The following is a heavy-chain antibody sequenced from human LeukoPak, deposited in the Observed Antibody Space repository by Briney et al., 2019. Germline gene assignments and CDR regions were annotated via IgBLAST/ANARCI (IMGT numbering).Heavy chain of an antibody. CDR2: IYTSGST. CDR1: GGSISSYY. J-gene: IGHJ4*02. D-gene: IGHD6-19*01. Sequence: SETLSLTCTVSGGSISSYYWSWIRQPAGKGLEWIGRIYTSGSTNYNPSLKGRVTMSVDTSKNQFSLKLSSVTAADTAVYYCARSGIAVTGTAFDYWGQGTLVTVSS. CDR3: ARSGIAVTGTAFDY. V-gene: IGHV4-4*07.